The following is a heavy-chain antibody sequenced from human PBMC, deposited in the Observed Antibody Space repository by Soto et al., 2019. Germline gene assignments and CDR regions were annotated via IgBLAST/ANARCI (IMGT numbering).Heavy chain of an antibody. Sequence: GSLRLSSAASGXTFSSYCMSWVRQAPGKGLEWVANIKQDGSEKYYVDYVKGRFTISRDKANNSLYLQMNSMRAEDKAVYYCARLEWLLSWFDPWGQGTLGTVS. D-gene: IGHD3-3*01. CDR1: GXTFSSYC. CDR3: ARLEWLLSWFDP. V-gene: IGHV3-7*01. J-gene: IGHJ5*02. CDR2: IKQDGSEK.